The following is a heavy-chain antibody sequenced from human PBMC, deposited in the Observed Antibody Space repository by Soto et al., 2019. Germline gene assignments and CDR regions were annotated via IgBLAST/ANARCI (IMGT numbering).Heavy chain of an antibody. J-gene: IGHJ5*02. D-gene: IGHD6-19*01. V-gene: IGHV4-59*08. Sequence: SENLSLTCTVSGGSISSYYWSWIRQPPGKGLEWIGYIYYSGSTNYNPSLKSRVTISVDTSKNQFSLKLSSVTAADTAVYYCARHLQSKWLVHEWFDPWGQGTLVTVSS. CDR2: IYYSGST. CDR1: GGSISSYY. CDR3: ARHLQSKWLVHEWFDP.